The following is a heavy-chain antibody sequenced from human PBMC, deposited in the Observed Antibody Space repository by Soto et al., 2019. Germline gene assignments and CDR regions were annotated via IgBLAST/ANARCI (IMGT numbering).Heavy chain of an antibody. J-gene: IGHJ3*02. CDR1: GGSVSSPGNY. CDR2: IYYSGST. V-gene: IGHV4-31*03. Sequence: PSETLSLTCTVSGGSVSSPGNYWSCIRHHPGKGLEWIGYIYYSGSTYYNPSLKSRLTISVDTSKNQFSLKLSSVTAADTAVYFCARAPYYYDSTGYPSLTAFDIWGQGTMVTVS. CDR3: ARAPYYYDSTGYPSLTAFDI. D-gene: IGHD3-22*01.